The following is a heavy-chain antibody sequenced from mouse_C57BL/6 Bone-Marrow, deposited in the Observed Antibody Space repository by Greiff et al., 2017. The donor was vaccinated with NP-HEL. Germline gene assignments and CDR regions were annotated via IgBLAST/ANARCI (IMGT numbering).Heavy chain of an antibody. V-gene: IGHV5-6*01. CDR2: ISSGGSYT. CDR3: ARQMITFDY. Sequence: EVKLMESGGDLVKPGGSLKLSCAASGFTFSSYGMSWVRQTPDKRLEWVATISSGGSYTYYPDRVKGRFTISRDNAKNTLYLQMSSLKSEDTAMYYCARQMITFDYWGQGTTLTVSS. CDR1: GFTFSSYG. J-gene: IGHJ2*01. D-gene: IGHD2-4*01.